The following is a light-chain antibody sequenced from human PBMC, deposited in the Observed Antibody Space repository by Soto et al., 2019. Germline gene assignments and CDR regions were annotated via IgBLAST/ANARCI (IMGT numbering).Light chain of an antibody. J-gene: IGKJ4*01. V-gene: IGKV3-15*01. Sequence: EIVMTQSPATLSVSPGERATLSCRASQSVSSNLAWYQQKPGQAPRLLIYGASTRATGIPARFSGNRSGTAFTTTISSLQSEDFAVYYCQQYNNWPPLTVGGGTKVEIK. CDR1: QSVSSN. CDR2: GAS. CDR3: QQYNNWPPLT.